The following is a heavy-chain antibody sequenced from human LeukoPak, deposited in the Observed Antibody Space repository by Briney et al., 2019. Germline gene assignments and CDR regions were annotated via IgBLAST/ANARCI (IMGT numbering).Heavy chain of an antibody. V-gene: IGHV4-39*01. CDR1: GGSISSSRYH. J-gene: IGHJ4*02. CDR2: ISYSGST. CDR3: ATYYYTGTYSYFDY. D-gene: IGHD1-26*01. Sequence: TSETLSLTCTVSGGSISSSRYHWVWIRQPPGEGLDWTGTISYSGSTYYNPSLKSRVTLSVDTSKNQFSLRLSSVTAADTAVYYCATYYYTGTYSYFDYWGQGTLVTVSS.